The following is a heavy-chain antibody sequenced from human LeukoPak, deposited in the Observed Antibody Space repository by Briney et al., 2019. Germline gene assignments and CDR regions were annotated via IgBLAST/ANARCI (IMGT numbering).Heavy chain of an antibody. CDR3: ARGGGLDV. D-gene: IGHD3-16*01. CDR1: GFTFSSYW. J-gene: IGHJ6*02. CDR2: INHNGNEN. V-gene: IGHV3-7*03. Sequence: GGSLRLSCAASGFTFSSYWMNWARQAPGKGLEWVASINHNGNENYYVDSVKGRFIISRDNAKNSLYLQMSNLRAEDTAVYFCARGGGLDVWGQGATVTVSS.